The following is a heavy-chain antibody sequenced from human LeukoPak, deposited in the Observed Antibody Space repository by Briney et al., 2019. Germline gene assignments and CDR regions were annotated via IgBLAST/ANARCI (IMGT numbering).Heavy chain of an antibody. J-gene: IGHJ6*03. D-gene: IGHD2-2*01. CDR3: ARVGGGVGGYCSSASCLHRPYYYYYMDV. CDR1: GYTFTSYG. V-gene: IGHV1-18*01. Sequence: ASVKVSCKASGYTFTSYGISWVRQAPGQGLEWMGWISAYNGNTNYAQKLQGRVTMTTDTSTSTAYMELRSLRSDDTAVYYCARVGGGVGGYCSSASCLHRPYYYYYMDVWGKGTTVTVSS. CDR2: ISAYNGNT.